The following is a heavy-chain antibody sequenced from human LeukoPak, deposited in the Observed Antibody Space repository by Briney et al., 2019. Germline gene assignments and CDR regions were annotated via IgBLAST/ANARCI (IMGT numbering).Heavy chain of an antibody. V-gene: IGHV3-21*01. CDR3: ASIGLDLLFDY. Sequence: GGSLRLSCAASGFTFSSYSMNWVRQAPGKELEWVSSISSSSSYIYYADSVKGRFTISRDNAKNSLYLQMNSLRAEDTAVYYCASIGLDLLFDYWGQGTLVTVSS. CDR1: GFTFSSYS. D-gene: IGHD2-21*01. J-gene: IGHJ4*02. CDR2: ISSSSSYI.